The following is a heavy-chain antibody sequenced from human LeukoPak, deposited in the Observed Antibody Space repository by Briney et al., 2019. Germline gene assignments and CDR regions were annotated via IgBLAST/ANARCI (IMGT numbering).Heavy chain of an antibody. D-gene: IGHD3-10*01. CDR1: GYTLTELS. V-gene: IGHV1-24*01. Sequence: ASVKVSCKVSGYTLTELSMHWVRQAPGKGLEWMGGFDPEDGETIYAQKFQGRVTMTEDTSTDTAYMELSSLRSEDTAVYYCATVSDGYGSGSYYNSYWGQGTLVTVSS. J-gene: IGHJ4*02. CDR2: FDPEDGET. CDR3: ATVSDGYGSGSYYNSY.